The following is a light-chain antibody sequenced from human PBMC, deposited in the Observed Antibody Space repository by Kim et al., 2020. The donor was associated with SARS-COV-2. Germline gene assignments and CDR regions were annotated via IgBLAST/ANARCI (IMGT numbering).Light chain of an antibody. J-gene: IGLJ3*02. CDR2: NTN. V-gene: IGLV8-61*01. CDR1: SGSVTATNY. CDR3: VLYVPYGTWV. Sequence: QTVVTQEPSFSVSPGGTVTLTCGLTSGSVTATNYASWYQQTPGQAPRTLIFNTNTPSSGVPQRFSGSILGNKAALTITGAQADDESDYYCVLYVPYGTWVFGGGTQLTVL.